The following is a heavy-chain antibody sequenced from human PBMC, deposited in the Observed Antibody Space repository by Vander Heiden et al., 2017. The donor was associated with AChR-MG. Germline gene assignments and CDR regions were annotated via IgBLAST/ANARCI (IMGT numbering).Heavy chain of an antibody. CDR1: GFTFSSYS. V-gene: IGHV3-21*01. Sequence: EVQLVESGGGLVKPGGSLRLSCAASGFTFSSYSMNWVRQAPGKGLEWVSSISSSSSYIYYADSVKGRFTISRDNAKNSLYLQMNSLRAEDTAVYYCATESDYGDYVGPWGQGTLVTVSS. CDR2: ISSSSSYI. J-gene: IGHJ5*02. D-gene: IGHD4-17*01. CDR3: ATESDYGDYVGP.